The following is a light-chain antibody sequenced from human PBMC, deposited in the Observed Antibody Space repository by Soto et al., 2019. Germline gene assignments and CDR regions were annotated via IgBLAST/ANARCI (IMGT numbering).Light chain of an antibody. CDR1: KLGDKY. CDR3: QVWDSSTAYV. V-gene: IGLV3-1*01. J-gene: IGLJ1*01. CDR2: QDT. Sequence: SYDLTQPPSVSVSPGQTASITCSGDKLGDKYTSWYQQKAGQSPVVVIYQDTERPSGIPERFSGSNSGNTATLTISGIQAMDEAAYFCQVWDSSTAYVFGSRTKVTVL.